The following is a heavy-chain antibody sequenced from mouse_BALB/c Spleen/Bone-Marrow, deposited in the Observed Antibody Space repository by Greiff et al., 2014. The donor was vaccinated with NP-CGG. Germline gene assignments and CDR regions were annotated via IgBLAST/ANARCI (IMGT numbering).Heavy chain of an antibody. CDR2: IHYSGTT. V-gene: IGHV3-1*02. Sequence: ESGPDLVKPSQSLSLTCTVTGYSITSDYSWHWIRQFPGNKLEWMGYIHYSGTTVYNPSLKSRISITRDTSNNQFFLQFKSVTTEDTATYYCARFAGTPYTMDYWGQGTSVTVSS. J-gene: IGHJ4*01. D-gene: IGHD4-1*01. CDR1: GYSITSDYS. CDR3: ARFAGTPYTMDY.